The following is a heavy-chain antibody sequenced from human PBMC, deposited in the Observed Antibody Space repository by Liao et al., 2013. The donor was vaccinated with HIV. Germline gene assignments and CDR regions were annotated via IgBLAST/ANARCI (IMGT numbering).Heavy chain of an antibody. Sequence: QLQLQESGPGLVKPSETLSLTCTVSGGSISSSSYYWGWIRQPPGKGLEWIGSIYYSGSTYYNPSLKSRVTISVDTSKNQFSLKLSSVTAADTAVYYCARVSTVASYYYYYMDVWGKGDHGHRLL. CDR2: IYYSGST. D-gene: IGHD4-23*01. J-gene: IGHJ6*03. CDR1: GGSISSSSYY. CDR3: ARVSTVASYYYYYMDV. V-gene: IGHV4-39*07.